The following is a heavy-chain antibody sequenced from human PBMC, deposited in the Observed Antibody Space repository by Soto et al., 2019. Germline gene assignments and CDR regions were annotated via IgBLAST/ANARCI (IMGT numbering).Heavy chain of an antibody. D-gene: IGHD3-22*01. J-gene: IGHJ6*02. CDR3: TTFYYDSSGYYSYYYYGMDV. V-gene: IGHV3-15*07. CDR2: IKSKTDGRTT. CDR1: GFTFSNAW. Sequence: GGSLRLSCAASGFTFSNAWMNWVRQAPGKGLEWVGRIKSKTDGRTTDYAAPVKGRFTISRDDSKNTLYLQMNSLKTEDTAVYYCTTFYYDSSGYYSYYYYGMDVWGQGTTVTVSS.